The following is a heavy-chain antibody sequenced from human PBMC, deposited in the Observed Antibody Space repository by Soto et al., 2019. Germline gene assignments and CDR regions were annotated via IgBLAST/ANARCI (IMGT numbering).Heavy chain of an antibody. V-gene: IGHV4-31*03. CDR1: GGSISSGGYY. CDR2: IYYSGST. CDR3: ARASMVRGDNGS. J-gene: IGHJ5*02. Sequence: SETLSLTCTVSGGSISSGGYYWSWIRQHPGKGLEWIGYIYYSGSTYYNPSLKSRVTISVDTSKNQFSLKLSSVTAADTAVYYCARASMVRGDNGSWGQGTLVTVSS. D-gene: IGHD3-10*01.